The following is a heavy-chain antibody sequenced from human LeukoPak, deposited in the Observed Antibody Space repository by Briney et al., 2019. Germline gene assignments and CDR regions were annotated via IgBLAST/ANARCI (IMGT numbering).Heavy chain of an antibody. CDR1: GGSISNNY. V-gene: IGHV4-59*08. J-gene: IGHJ4*02. CDR3: AKYGGSGWVIDY. D-gene: IGHD6-19*01. Sequence: PSETLSLTCTVSGGSISNNYWTSIRQPPGKGLEWIGYIYSNGATSYNPSLKSRVTMSVDTSKNQFSLKLTSVIAADTAVYYCAKYGGSGWVIDYWGQGTLVTVSS. CDR2: IYSNGAT.